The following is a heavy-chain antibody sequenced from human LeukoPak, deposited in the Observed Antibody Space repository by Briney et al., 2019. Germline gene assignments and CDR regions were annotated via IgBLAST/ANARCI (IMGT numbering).Heavy chain of an antibody. V-gene: IGHV4-38-2*02. CDR2: IYHSGST. CDR3: ARGYDSSGYPSDY. D-gene: IGHD3-22*01. Sequence: SETLSPTCTVSGYSISSGYYWGWIRQPPGKGLEWIGSIYHSGSTYYNPSLKSRVTISVDTSKNQFSLKLSSVTAADTAVYYCARGYDSSGYPSDYWGQGTLVTVSS. J-gene: IGHJ4*02. CDR1: GYSISSGYY.